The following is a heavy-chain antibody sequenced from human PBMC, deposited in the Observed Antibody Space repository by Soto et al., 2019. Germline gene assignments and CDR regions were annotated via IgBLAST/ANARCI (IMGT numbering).Heavy chain of an antibody. V-gene: IGHV4-31*03. Sequence: QVQLQESGPGLVKPSQTLSLTCTVSGGYISSGGYYWSWIRQHPGKGLEWIGYLYYSVSTYYNPSLKSRVTISVDTSKNQFSLKLSSVTAADTAVYYGARWVGDYFDYWGQGTLVTVSS. J-gene: IGHJ4*02. CDR3: ARWVGDYFDY. D-gene: IGHD3-10*01. CDR1: GGYISSGGYY. CDR2: LYYSVST.